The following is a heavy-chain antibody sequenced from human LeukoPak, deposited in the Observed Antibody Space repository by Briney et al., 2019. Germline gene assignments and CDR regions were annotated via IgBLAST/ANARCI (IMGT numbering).Heavy chain of an antibody. Sequence: AGGSLRLSCAASGFTFSSYSMNWVRQAPGKGLEWVSYISSSSSIIYYADSVKGRFTISRDNAKNSLYLRMNSLRAEDTAVYYCARDPDIVVVPAAEPWGQGTLVTVSS. CDR3: ARDPDIVVVPAAEP. V-gene: IGHV3-48*01. J-gene: IGHJ5*02. D-gene: IGHD2-2*01. CDR2: ISSSSSII. CDR1: GFTFSSYS.